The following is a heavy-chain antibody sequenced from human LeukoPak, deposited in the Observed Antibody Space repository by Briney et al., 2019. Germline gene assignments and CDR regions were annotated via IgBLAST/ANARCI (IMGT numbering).Heavy chain of an antibody. CDR1: GFTFDNYT. CDR3: ARDRSGSSVSRGSDAFDI. J-gene: IGHJ3*02. V-gene: IGHV3-21*01. D-gene: IGHD1-26*01. CDR2: ITSESVNK. Sequence: PGGSLRLSCVASGFTFDNYTMVWVRQAPGQGLEWVSSITSESVNKYYADSLKGRFTVSRDNAKNSLYLQMNSLRAEDTAVYFCARDRSGSSVSRGSDAFDIWGQGTMVTVS.